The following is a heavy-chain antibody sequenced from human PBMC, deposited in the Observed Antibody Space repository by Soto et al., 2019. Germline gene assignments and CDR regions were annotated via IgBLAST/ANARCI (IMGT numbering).Heavy chain of an antibody. Sequence: SETLSLTCTVSGGSISSYYWSWIRQPPGKGLEWIGYIYYSGSTNYNPSLKSRVTISVDTSKNQFSLKLSSVTAADTAVYYWARPAWGDYYYGMDVWGQGTTVTVSS. CDR3: ARPAWGDYYYGMDV. V-gene: IGHV4-59*08. CDR1: GGSISSYY. D-gene: IGHD3-16*01. J-gene: IGHJ6*02. CDR2: IYYSGST.